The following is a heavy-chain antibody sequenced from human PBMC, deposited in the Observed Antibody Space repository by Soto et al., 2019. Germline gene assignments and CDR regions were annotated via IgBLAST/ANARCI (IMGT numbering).Heavy chain of an antibody. CDR3: ARIHFGDEPSYYYYGMDV. Sequence: LSLTCTVSGGSFSSGDYYWSWVRQPPGKGLEWIGYIYYTGSTSNNPSLKSRVSISIDTSKTQFSLKLSSVTAADTAVYYCARIHFGDEPSYYYYGMDVWGQGTTVTVSS. J-gene: IGHJ6*02. V-gene: IGHV4-30-4*01. CDR2: IYYTGST. CDR1: GGSFSSGDYY. D-gene: IGHD4-17*01.